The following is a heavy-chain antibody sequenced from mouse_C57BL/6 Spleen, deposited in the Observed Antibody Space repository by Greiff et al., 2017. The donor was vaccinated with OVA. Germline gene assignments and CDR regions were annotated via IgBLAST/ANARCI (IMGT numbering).Heavy chain of an antibody. Sequence: VQLQQPGAELVMPGASVKLSCKASGYTFTSYWMHWVKQRPGQGLEWIGEIDPSDSYTNYNQKFKGKSTLTVDKSSSTAYMQLSSLTSEDSAVYYCARSSGYYGSSYGYFDVWGTGTTVTVSS. CDR3: ARSSGYYGSSYGYFDV. V-gene: IGHV1-69*01. D-gene: IGHD1-1*01. J-gene: IGHJ1*03. CDR2: IDPSDSYT. CDR1: GYTFTSYW.